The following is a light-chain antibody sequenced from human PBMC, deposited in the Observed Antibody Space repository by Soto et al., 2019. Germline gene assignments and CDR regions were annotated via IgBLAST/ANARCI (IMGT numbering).Light chain of an antibody. CDR1: SSDVGSYNL. Sequence: QSALTQPDSVSGSPGQSITISCTGTSSDVGSYNLVSWYQQHPGKAPKLMIYEVSKRPSGVSNRFSGSKSGNTASLTNSGLQAEDEADYYCCSYAGSSTSLVVFGGGTKLTVL. J-gene: IGLJ2*01. V-gene: IGLV2-23*02. CDR3: CSYAGSSTSLVV. CDR2: EVS.